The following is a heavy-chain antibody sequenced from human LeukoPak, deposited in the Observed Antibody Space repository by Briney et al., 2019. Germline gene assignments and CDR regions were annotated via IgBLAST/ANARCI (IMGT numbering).Heavy chain of an antibody. CDR3: ARSDCSSTSCYRSDAFDI. Sequence: GRSLRLSCAASGFTFSSYAMHWVRQAPGKGLEWVAVISYDGSNEYYADSVKGRFTISRDNSKNTLYLQMNSLRAEDTAVYYCARSDCSSTSCYRSDAFDIWGQGTMVTVSS. V-gene: IGHV3-30*04. CDR1: GFTFSSYA. CDR2: ISYDGSNE. J-gene: IGHJ3*02. D-gene: IGHD2-2*01.